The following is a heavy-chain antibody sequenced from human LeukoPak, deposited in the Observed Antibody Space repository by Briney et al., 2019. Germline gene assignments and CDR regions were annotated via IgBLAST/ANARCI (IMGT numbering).Heavy chain of an antibody. Sequence: GGSLRLSCAASGFRFSSYGMHWVRQAPGKGLEGVSFIRYDASRTFYGDSVKGRFIISRDDSKNTVYLHMHSLRTEDTAVYYCARPLVTTVAGTYYFDYWGQGTLVTVSS. D-gene: IGHD6-19*01. V-gene: IGHV3-30*02. CDR3: ARPLVTTVAGTYYFDY. CDR2: IRYDASRT. CDR1: GFRFSSYG. J-gene: IGHJ4*02.